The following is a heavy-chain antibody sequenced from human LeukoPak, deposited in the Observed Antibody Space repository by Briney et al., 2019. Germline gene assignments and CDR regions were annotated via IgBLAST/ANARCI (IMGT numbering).Heavy chain of an antibody. CDR2: ISGSGGST. Sequence: PGGSLRLSCAASGFTFSSYAMSWVRQAPGKGLEWVSAISGSGGSTYYADSVKGRFTISRDNSKNTLYLQMNSLRAEDTAVYYCAEKQLWPYYFDYWGQGTLVTVSS. D-gene: IGHD5-18*01. CDR3: AEKQLWPYYFDY. CDR1: GFTFSSYA. J-gene: IGHJ4*02. V-gene: IGHV3-23*01.